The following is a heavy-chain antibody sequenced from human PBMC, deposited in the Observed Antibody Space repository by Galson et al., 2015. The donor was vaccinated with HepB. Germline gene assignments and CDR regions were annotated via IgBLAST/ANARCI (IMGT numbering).Heavy chain of an antibody. Sequence: CAISGDSVSSNSAAWNWIRQSPSRGLEWLGRTYYRSKWYNDYAVSVKSRITINPDTSKNQFSLQLNSVTPEDTAVYYCARDGYCSGGSCFDAFDIWGQGTMVTVSS. J-gene: IGHJ3*02. D-gene: IGHD2-15*01. CDR3: ARDGYCSGGSCFDAFDI. CDR1: GDSVSSNSAA. CDR2: TYYRSKWYN. V-gene: IGHV6-1*01.